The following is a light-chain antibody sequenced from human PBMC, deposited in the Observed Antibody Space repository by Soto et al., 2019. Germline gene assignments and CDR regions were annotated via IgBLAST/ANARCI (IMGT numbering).Light chain of an antibody. Sequence: SYELTQPLSVSVALGQTATITSGGNNIGSKNVNWYQQKPGQAPVLVIYGDINRPSGIAERFSGSNSGNTATLTICRAQAGNEADYYCQVWDSSFWVFGGGTKLTVL. J-gene: IGLJ3*02. CDR3: QVWDSSFWV. CDR2: GDI. V-gene: IGLV3-9*01. CDR1: NIGSKN.